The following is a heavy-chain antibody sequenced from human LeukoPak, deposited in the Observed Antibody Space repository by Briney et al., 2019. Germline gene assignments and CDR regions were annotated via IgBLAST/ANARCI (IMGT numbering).Heavy chain of an antibody. CDR1: GFTFSSYA. CDR3: AKVGVAGGYSWFAP. J-gene: IGHJ5*02. D-gene: IGHD6-19*01. Sequence: PGGSLRLSCAASGFTFSSYAVSWVRQAPGKGLEWVSANTGSGGYPSYADSVKGRFTISRDNSKNTLYLQMNSLRAETTAIYYCAKVGVAGGYSWFAPWGQGTLVTVSS. V-gene: IGHV3-23*01. CDR2: NTGSGGYP.